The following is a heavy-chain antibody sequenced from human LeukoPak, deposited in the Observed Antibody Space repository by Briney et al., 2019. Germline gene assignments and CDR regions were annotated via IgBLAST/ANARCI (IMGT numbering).Heavy chain of an antibody. V-gene: IGHV3-30*02. CDR1: GFTFSSHG. CDR3: AKEGRATLVRFYDY. D-gene: IGHD3-3*01. Sequence: PGGSLRLSCAASGFTFSSHGMHWVRQAPGKGLEWVAFIRYDGSNKYYADSVKGRFTISRDNSKNTLYLQMNSLRAEDTAVYYCAKEGRATLVRFYDYWGQGTLVTVSS. CDR2: IRYDGSNK. J-gene: IGHJ4*02.